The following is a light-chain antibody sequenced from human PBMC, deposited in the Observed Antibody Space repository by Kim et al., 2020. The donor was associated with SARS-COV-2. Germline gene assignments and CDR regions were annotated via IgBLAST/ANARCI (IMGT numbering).Light chain of an antibody. Sequence: SSELTQDPAVSVALGQTVRITCQGDSLRSYYASWYQQKPGQAPVLVIYGKNNRPSGIPDRFSGSSSGNTASLTITGGQAEDEADYYCNTRDSSGNRWVFGGGTQLTVL. V-gene: IGLV3-19*01. CDR2: GKN. J-gene: IGLJ3*02. CDR3: NTRDSSGNRWV. CDR1: SLRSYY.